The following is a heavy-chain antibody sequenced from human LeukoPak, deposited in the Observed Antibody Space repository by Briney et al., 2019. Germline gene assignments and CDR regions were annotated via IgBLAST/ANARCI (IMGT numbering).Heavy chain of an antibody. CDR3: ARAIVVVATTPFVWYFDL. CDR2: ISTSGGT. Sequence: SDTLSLTCTVSGGSISTYYWSWIRQPAGKGLEWIGRISTSGGTNYNPSLKSRVTMSVDTSKNQFSLKLSSVTPADTAVYYCARAIVVVATTPFVWYFDLWGRGTRV. V-gene: IGHV4-4*07. CDR1: GGSISTYY. J-gene: IGHJ2*01. D-gene: IGHD2-15*01.